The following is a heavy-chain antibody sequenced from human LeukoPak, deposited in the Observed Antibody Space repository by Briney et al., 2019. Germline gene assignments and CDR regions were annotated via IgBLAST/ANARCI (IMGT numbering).Heavy chain of an antibody. Sequence: GGSLRLSCAVSGFTVSSNYMSWVRQAPGKGLEWVSVIYSGGSTYYADSVKGRFTISRDNSKNTLYLQMNSLRAEDTAMYYCARDGDDSSGYFSPFDYWGQGTLVTVSS. D-gene: IGHD3-22*01. J-gene: IGHJ4*02. CDR1: GFTVSSNY. CDR2: IYSGGST. CDR3: ARDGDDSSGYFSPFDY. V-gene: IGHV3-53*01.